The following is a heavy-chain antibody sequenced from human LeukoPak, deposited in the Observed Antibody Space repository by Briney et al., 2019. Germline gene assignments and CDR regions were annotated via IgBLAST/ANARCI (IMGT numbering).Heavy chain of an antibody. V-gene: IGHV3-74*01. CDR2: INGDGSTT. Sequence: GGSLRLSCAASGFTFSSYWMYWVRQAPGKGLVWVSGINGDGSTTNYADSVKDRFTISRDNAKNTLVLQMNSLRAEDTAVYYCASPPLERCGGRSCYPYFDYWGQGTLVTVSS. CDR3: ASPPLERCGGRSCYPYFDY. CDR1: GFTFSSYW. D-gene: IGHD2-15*01. J-gene: IGHJ4*02.